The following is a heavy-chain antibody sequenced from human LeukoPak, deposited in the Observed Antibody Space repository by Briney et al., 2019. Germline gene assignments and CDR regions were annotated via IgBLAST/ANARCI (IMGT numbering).Heavy chain of an antibody. Sequence: SETLSLTCTVSGGSISSYYWSWIRQPAGKGLEWIGRIYTSGSTNYNPSLKSRVTMSVDTSKNQFSLKLSSVTAADTAVYYCARVLFPPYGSGSYSGWYFDLWGRGTLVTVSS. J-gene: IGHJ2*01. CDR3: ARVLFPPYGSGSYSGWYFDL. CDR2: IYTSGST. CDR1: GGSISSYY. V-gene: IGHV4-4*07. D-gene: IGHD3-10*01.